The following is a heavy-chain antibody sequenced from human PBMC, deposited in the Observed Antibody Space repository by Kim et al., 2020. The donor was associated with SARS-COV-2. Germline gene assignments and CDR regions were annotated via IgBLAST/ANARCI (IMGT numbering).Heavy chain of an antibody. CDR3: ARTRWLGFDY. D-gene: IGHD2-15*01. Sequence: SETLSLTCTVSGGSISSGGYYWSWIRQHPGKGLEWIGYIYYSGSTYYNPSLKSRVTISVDTSKNQFSLKLSSVTAADTAVYYCARTRWLGFDYWGQGTLVTVSS. CDR1: GGSISSGGYY. CDR2: IYYSGST. V-gene: IGHV4-31*03. J-gene: IGHJ4*02.